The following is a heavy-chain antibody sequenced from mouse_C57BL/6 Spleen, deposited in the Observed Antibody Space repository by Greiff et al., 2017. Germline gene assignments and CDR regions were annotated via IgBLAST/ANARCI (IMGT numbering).Heavy chain of an antibody. D-gene: IGHD4-1*01. CDR1: GFSLTSYG. CDR3: AKKAHWDYYAMDY. J-gene: IGHJ4*01. CDR2: IWSGGST. Sequence: VQLQESGPGLVQPSQSLSITCTVSGFSLTSYGVHWVRQPPGKGLEWLGVIWSGGSTDYNAAFISRLSISKDNSKSQVFFKMNSLQADDTAIHYCAKKAHWDYYAMDYWGQGTSVTVSS. V-gene: IGHV2-4*01.